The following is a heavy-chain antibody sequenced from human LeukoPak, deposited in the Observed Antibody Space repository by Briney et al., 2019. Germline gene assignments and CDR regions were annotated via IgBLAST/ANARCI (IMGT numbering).Heavy chain of an antibody. D-gene: IGHD3-10*01. CDR1: GGSISSYY. V-gene: IGHV4-39*07. Sequence: SETLSLTCTVSGGSISSYYWSWIRQPPGKGLEWIGSIYYSGSTYYNPSLKSRVTISVDTSKNQFSLKLSSVTAADTAVYYCARDRRLYYGSGSYYITWGQGTLVTVSS. CDR2: IYYSGST. CDR3: ARDRRLYYGSGSYYIT. J-gene: IGHJ5*02.